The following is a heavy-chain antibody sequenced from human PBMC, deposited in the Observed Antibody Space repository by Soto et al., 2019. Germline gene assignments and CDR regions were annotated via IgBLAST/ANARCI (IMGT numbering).Heavy chain of an antibody. J-gene: IGHJ6*02. V-gene: IGHV4-34*01. CDR1: GGSFSGYY. Sequence: SETLSLTCAVYGGSFSGYYWSWIRQPPGKGLEWIGEINHSGSTNYNPSLKSRVTISVDTSKNQFSLKLSSVTAADTAVCYCARGPYCSSTSCYYNYYYGMDVWGQGTTVTVSS. CDR3: ARGPYCSSTSCYYNYYYGMDV. CDR2: INHSGST. D-gene: IGHD2-2*01.